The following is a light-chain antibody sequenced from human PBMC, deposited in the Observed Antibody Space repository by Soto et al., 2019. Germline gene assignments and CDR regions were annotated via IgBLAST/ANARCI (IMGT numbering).Light chain of an antibody. CDR1: SNDVGGYNF. CDR3: SSYAGSYTLV. V-gene: IGLV2-11*01. CDR2: DVS. Sequence: QSVLTQPRSVSGSRGQSVTISCTGTSNDVGGYNFVSWYQQHPGKVPKLFIYDVSRRPSGVPDRFSGSKSGNTASLTISGLQAEDEADYYCSSYAGSYTLVFGGGTKLTVL. J-gene: IGLJ2*01.